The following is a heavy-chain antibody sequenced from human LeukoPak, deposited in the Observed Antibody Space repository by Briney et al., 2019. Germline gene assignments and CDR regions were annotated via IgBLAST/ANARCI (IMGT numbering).Heavy chain of an antibody. V-gene: IGHV1-2*06. CDR1: GYTFTGYH. D-gene: IGHD6-13*01. CDR2: INPYSGDT. Sequence: SVKLSCKAYGYTFTGYHIHWERHVPGQGLEWVGRINPYSGDTNFAQKFQGRVTITRDTSITTAYMDLSSLTPDDTAVYFCAKDQGSLTRSWYTGYWGQGTQVTVSS. CDR3: AKDQGSLTRSWYTGY. J-gene: IGHJ4*02.